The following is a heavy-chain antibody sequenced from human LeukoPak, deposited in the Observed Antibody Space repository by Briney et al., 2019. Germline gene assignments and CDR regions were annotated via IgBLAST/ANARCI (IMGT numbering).Heavy chain of an antibody. D-gene: IGHD3-10*01. V-gene: IGHV3-30*18. Sequence: PGRSLRLSCAASGFTFSSYGMHWVRQAPGKGLEWVAVISHDGTNQYYADSVKGRFTISRDNSKNTLYVQMNSLRAEDTAVYYCAKDVDPFGSGSYVEGFDYWGRGTLVTVSS. CDR2: ISHDGTNQ. J-gene: IGHJ4*02. CDR1: GFTFSSYG. CDR3: AKDVDPFGSGSYVEGFDY.